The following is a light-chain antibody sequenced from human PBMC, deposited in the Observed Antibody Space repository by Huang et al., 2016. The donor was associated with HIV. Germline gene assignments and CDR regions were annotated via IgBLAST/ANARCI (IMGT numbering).Light chain of an antibody. CDR2: DAS. CDR3: QQASNWPPT. Sequence: EIVLTQSPGTLSLSPGERATLSCRASQSVSSYLAWYQQKPGRAPRLLIYDASNRATGIPARFSGRGSGTDFTLTISSLEPEDFAVYYCQQASNWPPTFGQGTKVEIK. J-gene: IGKJ1*01. CDR1: QSVSSY. V-gene: IGKV3-11*01.